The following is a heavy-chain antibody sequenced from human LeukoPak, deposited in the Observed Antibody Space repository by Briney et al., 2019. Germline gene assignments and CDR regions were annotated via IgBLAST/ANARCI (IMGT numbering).Heavy chain of an antibody. V-gene: IGHV1-46*01. D-gene: IGHD3-16*01. CDR1: GYTFTSYY. J-gene: IGHJ3*02. CDR3: ARDRGVRRDAFDI. CDR2: INSSGGST. Sequence: ASVKVSCKASGYTFTSYYMHWVRQAPGQGLEWMGIINSSGGSTSYAQKFQGRVTMTRDMSTSTVYMELSSLRSEDTAVYYCARDRGVRRDAFDIWGQGTMVTVSS.